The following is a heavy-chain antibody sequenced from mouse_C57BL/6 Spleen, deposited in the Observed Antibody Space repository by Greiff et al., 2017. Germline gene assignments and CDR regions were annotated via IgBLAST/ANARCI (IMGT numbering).Heavy chain of an antibody. J-gene: IGHJ2*01. CDR1: GYTFTDYY. CDR3: ARLGLRGPTNCDD. CDR2: INPNNGGT. D-gene: IGHD2-10*01. V-gene: IGHV1-26*01. Sequence: EVQLQQSGPELVKPGASVKISCKASGYTFTDYYMNWVKQSNGKSLEWIGDINPNNGGTSYNQKFKGKATLTVDKSSSTAYMELRSLTAEDSAVYYCARLGLRGPTNCDDWGQCTTLTVSS.